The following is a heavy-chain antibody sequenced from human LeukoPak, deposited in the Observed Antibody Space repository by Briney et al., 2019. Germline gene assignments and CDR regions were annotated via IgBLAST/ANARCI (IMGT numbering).Heavy chain of an antibody. CDR2: IIPIFGTA. Sequence: ASVKVSCKASGGTFSSYAISWVRQAPGQGLEWMGGIIPIFGTANYAQKFQGRVTITADESTSTDYMELSSLRSEDTAVYYCAREGAVGDILTGYFDYWGQGTLVTVSS. D-gene: IGHD3-9*01. CDR3: AREGAVGDILTGYFDY. V-gene: IGHV1-69*01. CDR1: GGTFSSYA. J-gene: IGHJ4*02.